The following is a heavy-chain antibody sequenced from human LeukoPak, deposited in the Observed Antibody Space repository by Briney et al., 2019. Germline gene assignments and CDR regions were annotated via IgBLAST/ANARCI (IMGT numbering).Heavy chain of an antibody. D-gene: IGHD3-22*01. Sequence: GRSLRLSCVASGFTFNSYGMHWVRQAPGKGLEWVAVISHDGSRKYYTDSVKGRFTISRDDSKNTLYLQMNGLRSEDTAVYYCARGGAYYYDSSGLFDYWGQGTLVTVSS. J-gene: IGHJ4*02. CDR2: ISHDGSRK. V-gene: IGHV3-30*03. CDR1: GFTFNSYG. CDR3: ARGGAYYYDSSGLFDY.